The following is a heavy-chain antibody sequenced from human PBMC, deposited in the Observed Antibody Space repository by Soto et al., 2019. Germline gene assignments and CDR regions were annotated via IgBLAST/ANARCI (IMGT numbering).Heavy chain of an antibody. CDR2: MSYSGST. CDR3: ARHRSVVATPRNFHY. CDR1: GGSVSSGTNY. J-gene: IGHJ4*02. V-gene: IGHV4-61*01. D-gene: IGHD2-15*01. Sequence: SETLSLTCTVSGGSVSSGTNYWSWIRQPPGKGLEWIGYMSYSGSTNYNPSLKSRVTISVDTSKNQFSLKVSSVTAADTAVYYCARHRSVVATPRNFHYWGQGTLVTVSS.